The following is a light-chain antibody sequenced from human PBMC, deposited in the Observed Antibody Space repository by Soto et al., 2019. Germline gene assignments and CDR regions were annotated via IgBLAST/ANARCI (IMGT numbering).Light chain of an antibody. V-gene: IGKV1-5*03. J-gene: IGKJ1*01. CDR1: QNIGVW. Sequence: DIQMTQSTSTLSASVGDRVTIACRASQNIGVWLAWYQQKPGKVPSLLIYKTSTLEDGVPSRFSGTVSGTDFTLTVYNLQPDDVATYYCQQWSLYSWTFGQGTKVEI. CDR3: QQWSLYSWT. CDR2: KTS.